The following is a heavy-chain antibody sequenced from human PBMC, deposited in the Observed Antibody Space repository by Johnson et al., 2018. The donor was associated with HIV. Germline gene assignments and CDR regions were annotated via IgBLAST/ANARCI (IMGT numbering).Heavy chain of an antibody. V-gene: IGHV3-30-3*01. CDR3: SREGESLLDAFDI. CDR1: GFTFSNYP. Sequence: QVQLVESGGGVVQPGRSPRLSCAASGFTFSNYPIHWVRQAPGKGLEWVAVMSYDGNKKYYAASVKGRFTISRDNAKNTMFVQMNSLRAEATAVYYCSREGESLLDAFDIWGQGTMVTVSA. D-gene: IGHD3-16*01. J-gene: IGHJ3*02. CDR2: MSYDGNKK.